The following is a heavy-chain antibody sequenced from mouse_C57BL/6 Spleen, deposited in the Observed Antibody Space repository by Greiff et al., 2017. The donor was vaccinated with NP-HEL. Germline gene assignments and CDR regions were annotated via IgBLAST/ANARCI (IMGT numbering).Heavy chain of an antibody. V-gene: IGHV1-82*01. D-gene: IGHD1-1*01. CDR3: ARGVAYYYGSSFYWYFDV. J-gene: IGHJ1*03. Sequence: VQLQQSGPELVKPGASVKISCKASGYAFSSSWMNWVKQRPGKGLEWIGRIYPGDGDTNYNGKFKGKATLTADKSSNTAYMQLSSLTSEDSAVYFCARGVAYYYGSSFYWYFDVWGTGTTVTVSS. CDR1: GYAFSSSW. CDR2: IYPGDGDT.